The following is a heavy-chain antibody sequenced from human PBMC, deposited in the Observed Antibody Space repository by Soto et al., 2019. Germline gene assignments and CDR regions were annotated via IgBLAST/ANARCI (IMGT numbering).Heavy chain of an antibody. J-gene: IGHJ4*02. Sequence: GASVKVSCKASGYTFTGYYMHWVRQAPGQGLEWMGWINPNSGGTNYALKFQGWVTMTRDTSINTAYMELSRLRSDDTAVYYCARLAIVGTTTDYYFDYWGQGTLVTVS. CDR2: INPNSGGT. D-gene: IGHD1-26*01. CDR1: GYTFTGYY. CDR3: ARLAIVGTTTDYYFDY. V-gene: IGHV1-2*04.